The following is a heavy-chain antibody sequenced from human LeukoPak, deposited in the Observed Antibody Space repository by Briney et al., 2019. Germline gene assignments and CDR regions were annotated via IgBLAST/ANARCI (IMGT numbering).Heavy chain of an antibody. CDR2: IKQDGNEK. CDR3: ARDLSGVAGYTYGRGIDY. Sequence: GGSLRLSCVDSGFTFSSHWMSWVRQAPGKGLEWVANIKQDGNEKYYADSVKGRFTISRDNAKNSVYLQMNSLRAEDTAVYYCARDLSGVAGYTYGRGIDYWGQGTLVTVSS. CDR1: GFTFSSHW. J-gene: IGHJ4*02. D-gene: IGHD5-18*01. V-gene: IGHV3-7*01.